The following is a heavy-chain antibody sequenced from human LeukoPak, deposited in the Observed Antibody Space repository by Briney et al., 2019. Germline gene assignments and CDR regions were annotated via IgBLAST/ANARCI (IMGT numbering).Heavy chain of an antibody. CDR1: GGTFSSYA. CDR2: IIPIFGTA. Sequence: ASVKVSCKASGGTFSSYAISWVRQAPGQGLEWMGGIIPIFGTANYAQKFQGRVTITADESTSTAYMELSSLRSEDTAVYYCAGSGIAAAGLFDYWGQGTLVTVSS. J-gene: IGHJ4*02. V-gene: IGHV1-69*13. CDR3: AGSGIAAAGLFDY. D-gene: IGHD6-13*01.